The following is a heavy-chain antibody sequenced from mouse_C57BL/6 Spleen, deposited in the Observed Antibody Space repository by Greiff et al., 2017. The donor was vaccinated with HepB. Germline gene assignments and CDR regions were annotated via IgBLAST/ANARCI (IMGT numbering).Heavy chain of an antibody. CDR3: ASRSCPYYFDY. V-gene: IGHV1-80*01. CDR2: IYPGDGDT. J-gene: IGHJ2*01. Sequence: VQLQQSGAELVKPGASVKISCKASGYAFSSYWMNWVKQRPGKGLEWIGQIYPGDGDTNYNGKFKGKATLTADKSSSTAYMQLSSLTSEDSAVYFCASRSCPYYFDYWGQGTTLTVSS. CDR1: GYAFSSYW.